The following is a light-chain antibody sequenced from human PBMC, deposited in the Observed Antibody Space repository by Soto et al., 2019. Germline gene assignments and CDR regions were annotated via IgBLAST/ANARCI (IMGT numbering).Light chain of an antibody. CDR1: SSNIGRNT. J-gene: IGLJ2*01. CDR3: AAWDDSLNAVV. Sequence: QSVLTQPPSASGTPGQRVTISGSGSSSNIGRNTVNWYQQLPGTAPKVLIYSNNQRPSGVPDRLSGSKSGTSASLAISGLQSEDEADYYCAAWDDSLNAVVFGGGTKLTVL. CDR2: SNN. V-gene: IGLV1-44*01.